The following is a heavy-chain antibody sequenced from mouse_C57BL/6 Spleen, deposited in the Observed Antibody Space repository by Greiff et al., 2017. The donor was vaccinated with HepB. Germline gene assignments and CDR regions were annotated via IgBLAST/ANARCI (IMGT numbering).Heavy chain of an antibody. J-gene: IGHJ4*01. CDR2: IYPGDGDT. CDR1: GYAFSSSW. Sequence: QVQLQQSGPELVKPGASVKISCKASGYAFSSSWMNWVKQRPGKGLEWIGRIYPGDGDTNYNGKFKGKATLTADKSSSTAYMQLSSLTSEDSAVYFCARDPNWDYAMDYWGQGTSVTVSS. D-gene: IGHD4-1*01. CDR3: ARDPNWDYAMDY. V-gene: IGHV1-82*01.